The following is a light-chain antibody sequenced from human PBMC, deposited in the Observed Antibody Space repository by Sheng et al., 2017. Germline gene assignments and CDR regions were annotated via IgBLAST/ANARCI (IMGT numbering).Light chain of an antibody. CDR1: HDIVSY. V-gene: IGKV3-11*01. J-gene: IGKJ3*01. CDR3: MQRRAGFD. Sequence: DIVLTQSPGTMSLSPGERATLSCRASHDIVSYLAWYQQKPGQAPRLIIYDASKRATGIPGRFSGSGSGTDFTLTISSLEPEDFAVYYCMQRRAGFDFGPGTKV. CDR2: DAS.